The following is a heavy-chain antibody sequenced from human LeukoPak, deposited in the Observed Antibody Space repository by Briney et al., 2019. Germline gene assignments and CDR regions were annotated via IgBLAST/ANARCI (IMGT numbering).Heavy chain of an antibody. D-gene: IGHD3-10*01. CDR1: GGSMNINRYY. CDR2: IYYSGNA. CDR3: ARLRWFGDSSERRTKSFDY. Sequence: SETLSLTCTVSGGSMNINRYYWAWIRQPPGKGLEWIGSIYYSGNAYYNMSLTSRVSISVDTSKSQFSLNLTSVTAADTALYYCARLRWFGDSSERRTKSFDYWGQGILVTVSS. J-gene: IGHJ4*02. V-gene: IGHV4-39*01.